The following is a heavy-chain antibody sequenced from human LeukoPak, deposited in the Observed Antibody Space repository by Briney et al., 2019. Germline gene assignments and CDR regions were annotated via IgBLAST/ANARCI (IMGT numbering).Heavy chain of an antibody. J-gene: IGHJ4*02. CDR1: GITLSNYG. Sequence: GGSLRLSCAVSGITLSNYGMSWVRQAPGKGLEWVAGISDRAGGTNYADSVKGRFTTSRDSPRNTLYLQMNSLRPEDTAVYFCAKRGVVIRVILVGFHKEAYYFDSWGQGALVTVSS. D-gene: IGHD3-22*01. CDR2: ISDRAGGT. V-gene: IGHV3-23*01. CDR3: AKRGVVIRVILVGFHKEAYYFDS.